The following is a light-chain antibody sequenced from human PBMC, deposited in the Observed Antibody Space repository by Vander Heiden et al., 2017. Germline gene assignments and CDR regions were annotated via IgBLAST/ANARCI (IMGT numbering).Light chain of an antibody. CDR2: ATS. J-gene: IGKJ3*01. CDR1: QSIMNY. Sequence: DIQMTQSPSSLSASVGDRVTITCRASQSIMNYLNWYQQKPGKAPKLLIYATSSLQSGVPSRFSGSGSGTDFTLTISSLQPEDFATYYCQQTFGTPLFTFGPGTRVDV. CDR3: QQTFGTPLFT. V-gene: IGKV1-39*01.